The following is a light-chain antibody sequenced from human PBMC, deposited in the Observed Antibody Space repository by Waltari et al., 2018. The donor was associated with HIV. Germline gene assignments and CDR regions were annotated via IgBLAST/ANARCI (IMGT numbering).Light chain of an antibody. CDR3: YSTNIRGNSRL. Sequence: SSELTQPPSVSVSPGQPARITCPGVALPTEYANWYQQRSGQAPVLVIYEDTKRPSGIPERFSGSTSGTMSTLIITGAQVEDEGDYYCYSTNIRGNSRLFGGGTKLTVL. CDR2: EDT. J-gene: IGLJ2*01. CDR1: ALPTEY. V-gene: IGLV3-10*01.